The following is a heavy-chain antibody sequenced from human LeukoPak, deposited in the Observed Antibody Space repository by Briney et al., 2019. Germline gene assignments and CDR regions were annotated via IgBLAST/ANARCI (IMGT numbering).Heavy chain of an antibody. V-gene: IGHV4-34*01. CDR2: INHSGST. D-gene: IGHD3-10*01. CDR1: GGSFSGYY. CDR3: ARGRSINYYYYYMDV. Sequence: SETLSLTCAVYGGSFSGYYWSWIRQPPGKGLEWIGEINHSGSTNYNPSLKSRVTISVDTSKNQFSLKLSSVTAADTAVYYCARGRSINYYYYYMDVWGKGTTVTVS. J-gene: IGHJ6*03.